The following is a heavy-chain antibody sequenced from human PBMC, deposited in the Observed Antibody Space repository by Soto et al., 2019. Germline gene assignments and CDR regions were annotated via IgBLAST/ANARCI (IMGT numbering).Heavy chain of an antibody. Sequence: PSETMSVTSTVSEVTSRSYYLCWTRQPAGKGLEWIGRFYPSGKTTYNPSLQSRLTMSADTSRNKFSLNLTSVTAADTAVYYCARCGLDYGMDVWGQGTKVTVS. V-gene: IGHV4-4*07. D-gene: IGHD3-16*01. CDR1: EVTSRSYY. CDR2: FYPSGKT. J-gene: IGHJ6*02. CDR3: ARCGLDYGMDV.